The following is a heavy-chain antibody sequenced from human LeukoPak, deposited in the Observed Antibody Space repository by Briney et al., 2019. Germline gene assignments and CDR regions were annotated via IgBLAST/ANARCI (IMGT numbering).Heavy chain of an antibody. CDR2: ISGSGGST. Sequence: GGSLRLSCAASGFTFSSYAISWVRQAPGKGLEWDSAISGSGGSTYYADSVKGRFTISRDNSKNTLYLQMNSLRAEDTAVYYCAKDHVLGYCSGGSCHNWFDPWGQGTLVTVSS. D-gene: IGHD2-15*01. CDR1: GFTFSSYA. V-gene: IGHV3-23*01. CDR3: AKDHVLGYCSGGSCHNWFDP. J-gene: IGHJ5*02.